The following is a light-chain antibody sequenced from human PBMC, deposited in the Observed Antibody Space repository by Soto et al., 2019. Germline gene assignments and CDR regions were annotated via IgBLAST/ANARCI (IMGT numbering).Light chain of an antibody. Sequence: QSVLTQPASVSGSPGQSITISCTGTSSDVGGYNSVCWYQQHPGKAPNLMIYEVSNRPSGVSDRFSGSRSGNTASLTISGLQAEDESDYYCITYTSSSTWVFGGGTKVTVL. CDR1: SSDVGGYNS. CDR3: ITYTSSSTWV. J-gene: IGLJ3*02. V-gene: IGLV2-14*01. CDR2: EVS.